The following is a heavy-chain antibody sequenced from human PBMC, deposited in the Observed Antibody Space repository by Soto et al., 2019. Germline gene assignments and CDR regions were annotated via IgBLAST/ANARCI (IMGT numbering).Heavy chain of an antibody. Sequence: LRRSCAASGFTFSNSAITWVRQSPAKGLEWVSTIRDSDSGGSTFYADSVKGRFTISRDDSKNTLYLQMSSLRAEDTAMYYCAKVRVGIDVDFDYWGQGALVTVSS. CDR1: GFTFSNSA. CDR3: AKVRVGIDVDFDY. CDR2: IRDSDSGGST. D-gene: IGHD2-21*01. V-gene: IGHV3-23*01. J-gene: IGHJ4*02.